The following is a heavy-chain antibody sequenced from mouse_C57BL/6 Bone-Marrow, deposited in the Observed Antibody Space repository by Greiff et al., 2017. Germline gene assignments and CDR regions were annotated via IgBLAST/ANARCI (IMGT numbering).Heavy chain of an antibody. CDR3: ARLDYYGSSDYAMDY. Sequence: VQLVESGGGLVKPGGSLKLSCAASGFTFSSYPMSWVRQTPEKRLEWVATISGGGGNTYYPDSVKGRFTISRDNAKNTLYLQMSSLRSEDTALYYCARLDYYGSSDYAMDYWGQGTSVTVSS. D-gene: IGHD1-1*01. J-gene: IGHJ4*01. V-gene: IGHV5-9*01. CDR1: GFTFSSYP. CDR2: ISGGGGNT.